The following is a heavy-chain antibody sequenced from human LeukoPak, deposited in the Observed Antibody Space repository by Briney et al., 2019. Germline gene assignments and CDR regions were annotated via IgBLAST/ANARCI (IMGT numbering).Heavy chain of an antibody. V-gene: IGHV3-23*01. J-gene: IGHJ4*02. CDR1: GFTFSSYA. Sequence: GGSLRLSCAASGFTFSSYAMSWVRQAPGKGLEWVSAISGSGGSTYYADSVKGRFTISRDNSKNTLYLQMNSLRAEETAVYYCAKVCSSFWSGYYRLPQGKLEPFDYWGQGTLVTVSS. CDR2: ISGSGGST. D-gene: IGHD3-3*01. CDR3: AKVCSSFWSGYYRLPQGKLEPFDY.